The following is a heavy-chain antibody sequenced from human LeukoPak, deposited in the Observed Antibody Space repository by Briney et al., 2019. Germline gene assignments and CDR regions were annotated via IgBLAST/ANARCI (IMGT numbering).Heavy chain of an antibody. D-gene: IGHD2-2*01. CDR3: ARERGGYCNTISCYRNL. CDR1: GITVSIHW. V-gene: IGHV3-7*01. Sequence: GGSLSLSWVASGITVSIHWVGWVRPVAGGGRGWVATSQQVGSEKYAEDALKGQFTITIDNAKNTLYPQMNSLTAEDTGVYYCARERGGYCNTISCYRNLWGQGTLVTVSS. J-gene: IGHJ5*02. CDR2: SQQVGSEK.